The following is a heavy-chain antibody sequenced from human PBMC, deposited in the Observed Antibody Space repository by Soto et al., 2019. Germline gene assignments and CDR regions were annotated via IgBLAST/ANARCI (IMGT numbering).Heavy chain of an antibody. Sequence: GGSLRLSCAASGFAFDGYCMGWVRQAPGKGLEWVSFISGRSNKIYYADSLKGRFTSSRDNAKNSLYLQMNSLRAEDTAVYYCARAPHDYGDYFLYFFAYWGPGTLVTVSS. J-gene: IGHJ4*02. D-gene: IGHD4-17*01. CDR1: GFAFDGYC. V-gene: IGHV3-21*01. CDR2: ISGRSNKI. CDR3: ARAPHDYGDYFLYFFAY.